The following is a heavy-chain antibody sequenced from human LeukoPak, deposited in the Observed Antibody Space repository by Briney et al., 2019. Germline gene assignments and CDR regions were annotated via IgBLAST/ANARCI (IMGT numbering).Heavy chain of an antibody. V-gene: IGHV1-2*02. CDR1: GYTFTGYY. Sequence: ASVKVSCKASGYTFTGYYMHWVRQAPGQGLEWMGWINPNSGGTNYAQKFQGRVTMTRDTSISTAYMELSRLRSDDTAVYYCARAEDATKTYYYYYYYMDAWGKGTTVTVSS. CDR3: ARAEDATKTYYYYYYYMDA. CDR2: INPNSGGT. J-gene: IGHJ6*03. D-gene: IGHD1-26*01.